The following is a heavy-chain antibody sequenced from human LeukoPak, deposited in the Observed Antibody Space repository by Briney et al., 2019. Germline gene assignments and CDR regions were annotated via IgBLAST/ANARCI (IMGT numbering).Heavy chain of an antibody. CDR1: GQLYSRYN. Sequence: GGSVTLSCTVSGQLYSRYNKHWLRQATGRGLEWPALIWNDGSNKYYADSVKGRFTISRDNSKNTLYLQMNSLRAEDTAVYYCARDFYSSSSGGSVYWGQGSLVTVSS. D-gene: IGHD6-6*01. J-gene: IGHJ4*02. CDR3: ARDFYSSSSGGSVY. CDR2: IWNDGSNK. V-gene: IGHV3-33*01.